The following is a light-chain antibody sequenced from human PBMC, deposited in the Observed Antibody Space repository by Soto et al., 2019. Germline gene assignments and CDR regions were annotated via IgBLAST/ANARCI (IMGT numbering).Light chain of an antibody. V-gene: IGKV3-20*01. CDR1: QSVSSSY. CDR3: QQDGSSPWT. Sequence: EIVLTQSPGTLSLSPGERATLSCRASQSVSSSYLAWYQQKPGQTPRLLIYGASSRATGIPDRFSGSGSGTDFTLTISRLEPEDFAVYYYQQDGSSPWTFGQGTKVVIK. CDR2: GAS. J-gene: IGKJ1*01.